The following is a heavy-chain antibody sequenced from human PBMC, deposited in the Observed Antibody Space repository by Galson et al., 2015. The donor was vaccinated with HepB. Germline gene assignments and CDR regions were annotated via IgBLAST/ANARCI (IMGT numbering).Heavy chain of an antibody. Sequence: SLRLSCAGSGFTFSGSAMHWVRQASGKGLEWVGRIGSESYNYATAYTASVKGRFTISRDDSKNTAFLQMNSLRTEDTAVYYCVRMGDLSGHRSCWGQGTLVTVSS. J-gene: IGHJ4*02. D-gene: IGHD1-26*01. CDR2: IGSESYNYAT. V-gene: IGHV3-73*01. CDR1: GFTFSGSA. CDR3: VRMGDLSGHRSC.